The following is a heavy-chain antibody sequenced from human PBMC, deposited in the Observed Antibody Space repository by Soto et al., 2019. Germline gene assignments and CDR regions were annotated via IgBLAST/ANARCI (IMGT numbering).Heavy chain of an antibody. J-gene: IGHJ6*02. CDR3: ARDSTNSIGAIAARPSFYYDGMDA. CDR1: GFTFSSYS. CDR2: ISSRSSTI. Sequence: EVQLVESGGGLVQPGGSLRLSCAASGFTFSSYSMNWVRQAPGKGLEWVSYISSRSSTIYYADSVKGRFTISRDNAKKSLYLQMNVLRDADTAVYYCARDSTNSIGAIAARPSFYYDGMDAWGQGPKVIVSS. D-gene: IGHD6-6*01. V-gene: IGHV3-48*02.